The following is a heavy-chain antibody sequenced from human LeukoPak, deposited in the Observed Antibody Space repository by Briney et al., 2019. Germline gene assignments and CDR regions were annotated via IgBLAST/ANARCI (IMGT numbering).Heavy chain of an antibody. V-gene: IGHV3-7*01. D-gene: IGHD3-10*01. CDR1: GFTLSSYW. J-gene: IGHJ6*03. CDR2: IKQDGSEK. CDR3: ARDAPHAYGSGSNYYYYYMDV. Sequence: PGGSLRLSCAASGFTLSSYWMSWVRQAPGKGLEWGANIKQDGSEKYYVDSVKGRFTISRDNAKNSLYLQMNSLRAEDTAVYYCARDAPHAYGSGSNYYYYYMDVWGKGTTVTVSS.